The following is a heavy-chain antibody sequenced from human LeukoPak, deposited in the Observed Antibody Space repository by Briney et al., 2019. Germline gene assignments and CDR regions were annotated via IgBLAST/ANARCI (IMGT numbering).Heavy chain of an antibody. D-gene: IGHD2-15*01. CDR2: INHSGST. CDR1: GGAFSGYY. J-gene: IGHJ4*02. CDR3: ARGGGY. V-gene: IGHV4-34*01. Sequence: NPSETLSLTRAVYGGAFSGYYWSWIRQPPGKGLEWIWEINHSGSTNYNPSLKSRVTISVVTSTNQFFLKLSSVTAADTAVYYCARGGGYWGQGTLVTVSS.